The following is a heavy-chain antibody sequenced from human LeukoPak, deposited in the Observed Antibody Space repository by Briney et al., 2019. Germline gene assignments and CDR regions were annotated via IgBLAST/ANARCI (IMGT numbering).Heavy chain of an antibody. CDR1: GGSFSGYY. J-gene: IGHJ3*02. CDR3: AGYIIGAVAGLDAFDI. D-gene: IGHD6-19*01. CDR2: INHSGST. V-gene: IGHV4-34*01. Sequence: SETLSLTCAVYGGSFSGYYWSWIRQPPGKGLEWIGEINHSGSTNYNPSLKSRVTISVDTSRNQFSLKLSSVTAADTAVYYCAGYIIGAVAGLDAFDIWGQGTMVTVSS.